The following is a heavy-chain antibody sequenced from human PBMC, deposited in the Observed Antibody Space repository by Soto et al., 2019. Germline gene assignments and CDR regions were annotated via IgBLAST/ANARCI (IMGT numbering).Heavy chain of an antibody. D-gene: IGHD2-15*01. V-gene: IGHV1-24*01. J-gene: IGHJ4*02. CDR1: GYTLTELS. CDR2: FDPEDGET. CDR3: ATEFFDCSGGSCYRGSSYYFDY. Sequence: ASVKVSCKVSGYTLTELSMHWVRQAPGKGLEWMGGFDPEDGETIYAQKFQGRVTMTEDTSTDTAYMELSSLRSEDTAVYYCATEFFDCSGGSCYRGSSYYFDYWGQGTLVTAPQ.